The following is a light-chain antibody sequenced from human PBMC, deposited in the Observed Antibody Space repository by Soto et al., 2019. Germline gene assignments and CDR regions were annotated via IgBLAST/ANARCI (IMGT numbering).Light chain of an antibody. CDR3: QQYNNWPSWT. CDR2: GAS. CDR1: QSLSFN. Sequence: EIVMTQSPATLSVSPGERATLSCRASQSLSFNLAWYQQKPGQAPRLLIYGASTRATGIPARFSGSGSGTEFTLTISSLQSEDFAVYYCQQYNNWPSWTFGQGTKVDIK. J-gene: IGKJ1*01. V-gene: IGKV3-15*01.